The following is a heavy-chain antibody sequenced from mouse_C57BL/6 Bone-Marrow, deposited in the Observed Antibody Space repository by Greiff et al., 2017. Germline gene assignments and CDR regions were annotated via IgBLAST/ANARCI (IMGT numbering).Heavy chain of an antibody. D-gene: IGHD4-1*01. CDR1: GFNIKDDY. J-gene: IGHJ3*01. Sequence: VQLKESGAELVRPGASVKLSCTASGFNIKDDYMHWVKQRPEQGLEWIGWIDPENGDTEYASKFQGKATITADTSSNTAYLQLSSLTSEDTAVYYCTRNWDWFAYWGRGTLVTVSA. CDR3: TRNWDWFAY. V-gene: IGHV14-4*01. CDR2: IDPENGDT.